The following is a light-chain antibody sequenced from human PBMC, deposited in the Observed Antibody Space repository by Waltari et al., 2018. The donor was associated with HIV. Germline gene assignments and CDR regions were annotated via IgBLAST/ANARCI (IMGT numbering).Light chain of an antibody. V-gene: IGKV4-1*01. CDR2: WAS. CDR3: QQYRQTPWT. Sequence: DIVMTQSPESLAVALGERATINCRSSPSVVYSSDNENYLAWYQQKPRQPPKLLMYWASHRGFAVPDRFSGSGSGTNFTLSISNVEAEDVAIYYCQQYRQTPWTFGQGTKLEVK. CDR1: PSVVYSSDNENY. J-gene: IGKJ1*01.